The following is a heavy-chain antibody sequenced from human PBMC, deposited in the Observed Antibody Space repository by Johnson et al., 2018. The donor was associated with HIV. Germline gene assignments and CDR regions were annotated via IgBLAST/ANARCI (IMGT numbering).Heavy chain of an antibody. CDR3: ASHYYDSSGYYQDVAFDI. D-gene: IGHD3-22*01. Sequence: QVQLVESGGGVVQPGRSLRLSCAASGFTFSSYGMHWVRQAPGKGLEWVAVISYDGSNKYYADSVKGRFTISRDNSKNTRYLQMNSLRAEDTDVYYCASHYYDSSGYYQDVAFDIWGQGTMVTVSS. CDR2: ISYDGSNK. V-gene: IGHV3-30*03. CDR1: GFTFSSYG. J-gene: IGHJ3*02.